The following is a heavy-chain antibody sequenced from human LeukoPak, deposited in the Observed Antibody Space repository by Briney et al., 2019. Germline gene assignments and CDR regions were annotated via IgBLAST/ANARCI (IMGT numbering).Heavy chain of an antibody. CDR2: ISYDGSNK. CDR3: AKGYSSSWHGAFDI. Sequence: GRSLRLSCAASGFTFSSYAMHWVRQAPGKGLEWVAVISYDGSNKYYADSVKGRFTISRDNSKNTLYLQMNSLRAEDTAVYYCAKGYSSSWHGAFDIWGQGTMVTVSS. J-gene: IGHJ3*02. D-gene: IGHD6-13*01. CDR1: GFTFSSYA. V-gene: IGHV3-30-3*01.